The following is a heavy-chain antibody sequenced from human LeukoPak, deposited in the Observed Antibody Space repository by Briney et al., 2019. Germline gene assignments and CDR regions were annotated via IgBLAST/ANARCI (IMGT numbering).Heavy chain of an antibody. Sequence: KSSETLSLTCTVSGDSISSSSYYWGWIRQPPGKGLEWIGSIFYFGNTYYNPSLKSRVTISLDTSKNQFSLRLTSVTAADTAVYYCAPCTVETGVSWWFDPWGQGTLVTVSS. CDR3: APCTVETGVSWWFDP. CDR1: GDSISSSSYY. CDR2: IFYFGNT. V-gene: IGHV4-39*01. D-gene: IGHD2-8*02. J-gene: IGHJ5*02.